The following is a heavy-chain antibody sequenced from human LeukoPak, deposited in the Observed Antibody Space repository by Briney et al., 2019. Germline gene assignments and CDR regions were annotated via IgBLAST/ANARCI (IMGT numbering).Heavy chain of an antibody. CDR1: GYTLTELS. Sequence: ASVKVSCKVSGYTLTELSMHWVRQAPGKGLEWMGGFDPEDGETIYARKFQGRVTMTEDTSTDTAYMELRSLRSDDTAVYYCARDRNYDFWSGYYTGDAFDIWGQGTMVTVSS. J-gene: IGHJ3*02. V-gene: IGHV1-24*01. CDR2: FDPEDGET. D-gene: IGHD3-3*01. CDR3: ARDRNYDFWSGYYTGDAFDI.